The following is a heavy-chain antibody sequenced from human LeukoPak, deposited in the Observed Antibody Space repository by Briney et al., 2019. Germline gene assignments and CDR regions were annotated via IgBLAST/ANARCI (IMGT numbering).Heavy chain of an antibody. CDR2: ISAYNGNT. CDR1: GYTFTRYG. J-gene: IGHJ3*02. V-gene: IGHV1-18*01. CDR3: ARNYDFWSDPGAFDI. Sequence: GAPVKVSCKASGYTFTRYGFTWVRQAPGQGLEWMGWISAYNGNTNYARKLRGRVTMTTDTSSSTAHMELRSLRSDDTAVYYCARNYDFWSDPGAFDIWGQGTMVTVSS. D-gene: IGHD3-3*01.